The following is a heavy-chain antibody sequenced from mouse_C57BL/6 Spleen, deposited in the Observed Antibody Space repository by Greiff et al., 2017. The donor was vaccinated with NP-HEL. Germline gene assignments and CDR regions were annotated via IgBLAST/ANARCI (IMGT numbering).Heavy chain of an antibody. J-gene: IGHJ2*01. CDR3: ARGKNYYGSSDY. Sequence: QVQLQQSGAELVKPGASVKISCKASGYAFSSYWINWVKQRPGKGLEWIGQIYPGDGDTNYNGKFKGKATLTADKSSSTAYMQLSSLTSEDSAVYFCARGKNYYGSSDYWGQGTTLTVSS. D-gene: IGHD1-1*01. CDR2: IYPGDGDT. V-gene: IGHV1-80*01. CDR1: GYAFSSYW.